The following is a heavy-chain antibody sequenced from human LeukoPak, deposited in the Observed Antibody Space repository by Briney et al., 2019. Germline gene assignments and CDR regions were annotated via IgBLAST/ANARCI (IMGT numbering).Heavy chain of an antibody. CDR3: AKIVGATSRYFDY. J-gene: IGHJ4*02. D-gene: IGHD1-26*01. V-gene: IGHV3-30-3*02. Sequence: PGRSLRLSCAASGFTFSSYAIHWVRQASGKGLEWVAVISYDGSNKYYADSVKGRFTISRDNSKNTPYLQMNSLRAEDTAVYYCAKIVGATSRYFDYWGQGTLVTVSS. CDR1: GFTFSSYA. CDR2: ISYDGSNK.